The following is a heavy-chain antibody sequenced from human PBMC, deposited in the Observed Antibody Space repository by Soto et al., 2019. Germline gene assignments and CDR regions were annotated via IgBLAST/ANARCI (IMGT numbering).Heavy chain of an antibody. CDR1: GFTFSSYS. V-gene: IGHV3-21*01. Sequence: PGGSLRLSCAASGFTFSSYSMNWVRQAPGKGLEWVSSISSSSSYIYYADSVKGRFTISRDNAKNSLYLQMNSLRAEDTAVYYCARDKFSRNHGWFDPWGQGTLVTVSS. CDR3: ARDKFSRNHGWFDP. J-gene: IGHJ5*02. CDR2: ISSSSSYI.